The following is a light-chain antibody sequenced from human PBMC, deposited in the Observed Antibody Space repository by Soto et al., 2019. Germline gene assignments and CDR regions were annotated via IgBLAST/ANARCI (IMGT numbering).Light chain of an antibody. J-gene: IGLJ2*01. Sequence: QSVLTQPPSASGTPGQRVTISCSGSNSNIGSNPVHWYQQFPGTAPKVLIYSNYQRPSGVPDRFSGSKSGTSASLAISGLQSEDEADYYCTACDDRLSNLVVGGWTKVTVL. CDR3: TACDDRLSNLV. V-gene: IGLV1-44*01. CDR1: NSNIGSNP. CDR2: SNY.